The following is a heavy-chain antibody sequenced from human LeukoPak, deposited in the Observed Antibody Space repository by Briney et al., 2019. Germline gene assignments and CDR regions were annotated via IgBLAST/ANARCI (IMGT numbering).Heavy chain of an antibody. J-gene: IGHJ3*02. V-gene: IGHV3-21*01. CDR2: ISSSSSYI. CDR1: GFTFSSYS. CDR3: ARGYVLLWFGELSDAFDI. D-gene: IGHD3-10*01. Sequence: GGSLRLSCAASGFTFSSYSMNWVRQAPGKGLEWVSSISSSSSYIYYADSVKGRFTISRDNAKNSLYLQMNSLRAEDTAVYYCARGYVLLWFGELSDAFDIWGQRTMVTVSS.